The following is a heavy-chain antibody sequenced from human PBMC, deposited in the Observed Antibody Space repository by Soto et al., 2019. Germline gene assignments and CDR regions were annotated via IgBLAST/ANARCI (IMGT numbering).Heavy chain of an antibody. CDR1: GYTFTSYG. Sequence: ASVKVSCKASGYTFTSYGISWARQAPGQGLEWMGWISAYNGNTNYAQKLQGRVTMTTDTSTSTAYMELRSLRSDDTAVYYCARIVVPAAPIIYYYYYMDVWGKGTTVTVSS. CDR2: ISAYNGNT. J-gene: IGHJ6*03. CDR3: ARIVVPAAPIIYYYYYMDV. V-gene: IGHV1-18*01. D-gene: IGHD2-2*01.